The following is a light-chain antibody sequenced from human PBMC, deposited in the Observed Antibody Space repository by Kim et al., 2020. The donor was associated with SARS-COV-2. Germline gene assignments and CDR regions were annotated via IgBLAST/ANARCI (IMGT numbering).Light chain of an antibody. J-gene: IGKJ2*01. CDR1: QSVSSSY. V-gene: IGKV3-20*01. CDR3: QQYGSSPMYT. Sequence: PGERATLSCRASQSVSSSYLAWYQQTPGQAPRLLIYGAASRATGIPDRFSGSGSETDFTLTISRLEPEEFAVYYCQQYGSSPMYTFGQGTKLEI. CDR2: GAA.